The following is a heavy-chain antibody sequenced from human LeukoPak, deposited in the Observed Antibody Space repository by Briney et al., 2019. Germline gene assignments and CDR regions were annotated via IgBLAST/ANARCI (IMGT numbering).Heavy chain of an antibody. CDR2: ISGSGGST. J-gene: IGHJ4*02. D-gene: IGHD3-22*01. CDR1: GFTFSSYA. CDR3: AGYYDSSGLSDY. V-gene: IGHV3-23*01. Sequence: GGSLRLSCAASGFTFSSYAMSWVRQAPGKGLEWVSAISGSGGSTYYADSVKGRFTISRGNSKNTLYLQMNSLRAEDTAVYYCAGYYDSSGLSDYWGQGTLVTVSS.